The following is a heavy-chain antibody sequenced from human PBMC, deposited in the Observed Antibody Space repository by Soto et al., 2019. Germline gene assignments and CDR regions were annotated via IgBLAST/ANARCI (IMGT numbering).Heavy chain of an antibody. CDR3: AKGSSWDNYFYYGLDV. CDR2: ISGSGGST. D-gene: IGHD6-13*01. CDR1: GFTFSSYA. V-gene: IGHV3-23*01. J-gene: IGHJ6*02. Sequence: GGSLRLSCAASGFTFSSYAMSWVRQAPGKGLEWVSAISGSGGSTYYADSVKGRFTISRDNSKNTLYLHMNSMKAEDAAVYYCAKGSSWDNYFYYGLDVWGQGTTVTVSS.